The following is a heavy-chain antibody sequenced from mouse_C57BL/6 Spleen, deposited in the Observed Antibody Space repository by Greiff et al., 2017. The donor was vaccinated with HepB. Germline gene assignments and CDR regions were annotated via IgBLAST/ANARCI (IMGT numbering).Heavy chain of an antibody. Sequence: VQLQQPGAELVKPGASVKLSCKASGYTFTSYWMHWVKQRPGQGLEWIGMIHPNSGSTNYNEKFKSKATLTVDKSSSTAYMQLSSLTSEDSAVYYCARYDGSPYYFDYWGQGTTLTVSS. CDR1: GYTFTSYW. J-gene: IGHJ2*01. V-gene: IGHV1-64*01. CDR3: ARYDGSPYYFDY. CDR2: IHPNSGST. D-gene: IGHD2-3*01.